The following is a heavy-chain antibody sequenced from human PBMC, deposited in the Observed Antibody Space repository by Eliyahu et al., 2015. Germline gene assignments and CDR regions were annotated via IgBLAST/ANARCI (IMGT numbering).Heavy chain of an antibody. Sequence: EVQLVESGGGLVQPGGSLXLSCAAXGFXFXXYWMXWVRQAPGKGVEGVANIKQDGSEKYYVDSVKGRFTISRDNAKNSLYLQMNSLRAEDTAVYYCARDRVVAASREYNWFDPWGQGTLVTVSS. CDR3: ARDRVVAASREYNWFDP. CDR2: IKQDGSEK. CDR1: GFXFXXYW. D-gene: IGHD2-15*01. V-gene: IGHV3-7*04. J-gene: IGHJ5*02.